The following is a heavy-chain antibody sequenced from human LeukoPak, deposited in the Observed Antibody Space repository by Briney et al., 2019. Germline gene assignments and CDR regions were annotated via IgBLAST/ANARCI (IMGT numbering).Heavy chain of an antibody. D-gene: IGHD3-22*01. V-gene: IGHV4-39*01. CDR2: IYYSGST. CDR3: ARVGGPGDSSGYYYPYYFDY. J-gene: IGHJ4*02. Sequence: PSETLSLTCTVSGGSISSYYWSWIRQPPGKGLEWIGSIYYSGSTYYNPSLKSRVTISVDTSKNQFSLKLSSVTAADTAVYYCARVGGPGDSSGYYYPYYFDYWGQGTLVTVSS. CDR1: GGSISSYY.